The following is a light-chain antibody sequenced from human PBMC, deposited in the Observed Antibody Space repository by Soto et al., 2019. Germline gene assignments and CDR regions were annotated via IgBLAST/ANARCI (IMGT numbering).Light chain of an antibody. CDR2: QAS. CDR1: QSVTTW. V-gene: IGKV1-5*03. CDR3: QQYNTYSPYT. Sequence: DIQMTQSPSTLSASVGDRVTITCRASQSVTTWLAWYQQKPGKAPKVLIYQASSLQSGVPSRFRGSGSGTEFTLTIISLQPDDFATYYCQQYNTYSPYTFGQGTRLEIK. J-gene: IGKJ2*01.